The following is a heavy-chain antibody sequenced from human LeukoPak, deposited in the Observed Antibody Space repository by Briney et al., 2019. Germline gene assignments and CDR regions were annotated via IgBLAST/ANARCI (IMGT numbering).Heavy chain of an antibody. V-gene: IGHV3-48*04. Sequence: PGGSLRLSCAASGFNFRSHDMNWVRQAPGKGLEWISYISTLSNTIYYADSVKGRFTISRDNAKNSLYLQMNSLRVEDTAVYYCAKAHELDAWGQGTLVTVSS. CDR3: AKAHELDA. J-gene: IGHJ5*02. CDR1: GFNFRSHD. CDR2: ISTLSNTI. D-gene: IGHD1-7*01.